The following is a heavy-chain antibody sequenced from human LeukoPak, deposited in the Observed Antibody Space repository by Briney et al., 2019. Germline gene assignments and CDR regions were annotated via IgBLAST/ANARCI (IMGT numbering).Heavy chain of an antibody. CDR3: ARGAGLSSGWYPDLGWFDP. CDR1: GYPFTTWE. Sequence: ASVKVSCKTSGYPFTTWEINWVRQATGQGLEWMGWMNPNGGNTGYAQKFQGRVTMTRNTSISTAYMELSSLRSEDTAVYYCARGAGLSSGWYPDLGWFDPWGQGTLVTVSS. CDR2: MNPNGGNT. V-gene: IGHV1-8*01. D-gene: IGHD6-19*01. J-gene: IGHJ5*02.